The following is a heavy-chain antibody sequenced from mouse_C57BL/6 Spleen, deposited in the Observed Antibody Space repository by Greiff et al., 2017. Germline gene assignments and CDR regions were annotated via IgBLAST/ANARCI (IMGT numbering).Heavy chain of an antibody. D-gene: IGHD2-5*01. CDR2: IDPSDSYT. CDR1: GYTFTSYW. CDR3: ARRRVYYSNDYAMDY. V-gene: IGHV1-50*01. J-gene: IGHJ4*01. Sequence: QVQLQQPGAELVKPGASVKLSCKASGYTFTSYWMQWVKQRPGQGLEWIGEIDPSDSYTNYNQKFKGKATLTVDTSSSTAYMQLSSLTSEDSAVYYCARRRVYYSNDYAMDYWGQGTSVTVSS.